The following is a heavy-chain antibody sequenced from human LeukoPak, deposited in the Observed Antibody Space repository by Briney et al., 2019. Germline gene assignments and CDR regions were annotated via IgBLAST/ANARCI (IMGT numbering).Heavy chain of an antibody. V-gene: IGHV1-46*01. D-gene: IGHD6-19*01. CDR1: GYTFTSYY. CDR2: INPSGGST. J-gene: IGHJ3*02. Sequence: GASVKVSCKASGYTFTSYYMHWVRQAPGQGLEWMGIINPSGGSTSYAQKFQGRVTMTRDTSTSTVYMELSSLRSEDTAVYYCARARLGYSSGWYGGAFDIWGQGTMVTVSS. CDR3: ARARLGYSSGWYGGAFDI.